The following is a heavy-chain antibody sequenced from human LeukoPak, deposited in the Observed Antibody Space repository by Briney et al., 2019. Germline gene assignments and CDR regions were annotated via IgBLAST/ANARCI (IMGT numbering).Heavy chain of an antibody. Sequence: PGGSLRLSCAASGFTFSSYAMSWVRQAPGKGLDWVSAISGSGGSTYYADSVKGRFTISRDNSKNTLYLQMNSLRAEDTAVYYCAKGSIAVAGSHIDYWGQGTLVTVSS. V-gene: IGHV3-23*01. J-gene: IGHJ4*02. CDR3: AKGSIAVAGSHIDY. CDR1: GFTFSSYA. D-gene: IGHD6-19*01. CDR2: ISGSGGST.